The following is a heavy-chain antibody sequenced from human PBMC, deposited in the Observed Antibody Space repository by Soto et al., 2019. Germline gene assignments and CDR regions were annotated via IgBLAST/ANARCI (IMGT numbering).Heavy chain of an antibody. D-gene: IGHD3-10*01. J-gene: IGHJ2*01. V-gene: IGHV3-23*01. CDR2: IHGSGRA. CDR1: GLTFSRLA. CDR3: AKHKGAWSHTNWCCDV. Sequence: EVQVLDSGGGLVQLGGSRRLSCTASGLTFSRLAMSWVRQAPGKGLEWVATIHGSGRADYAEFVRGRFTISRDNSRDTMNLQINTLRAEDTAVYYCAKHKGAWSHTNWCCDVWGRGTLVAVAS.